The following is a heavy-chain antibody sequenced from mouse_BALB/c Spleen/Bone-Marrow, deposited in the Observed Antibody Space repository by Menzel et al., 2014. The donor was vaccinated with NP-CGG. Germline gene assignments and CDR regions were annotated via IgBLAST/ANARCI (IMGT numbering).Heavy chain of an antibody. CDR1: GYSFTDYT. CDR3: ARKCYYVMDY. CDR2: INPYNGGT. J-gene: IGHJ4*01. Sequence: VQLQQPGPELVKPGASMKISCKASGYSFTDYTINWVKQSHGKNLEWIGLINPYNGGTTYSQKFKGKATLIVDKSSSTAYMELLSLTSEDSAVYYCARKCYYVMDYWGQGTSVTVSS. V-gene: IGHV1-18*01.